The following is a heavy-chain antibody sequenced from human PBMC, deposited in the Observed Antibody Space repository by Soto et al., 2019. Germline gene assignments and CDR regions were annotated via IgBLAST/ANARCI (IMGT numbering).Heavy chain of an antibody. Sequence: EASVEVSCKPSGYTFTSYAMHWVRQAPGQRLEWMGWINAATGNTNYAQKFQGRVTITADESTSTAYMELSSLRSEDTAVYYCARDSLSCSAGSCYGPRYYYGMDVWGQGTTVTVSS. CDR3: ARDSLSCSAGSCYGPRYYYGMDV. D-gene: IGHD2-15*01. CDR2: INAATGNT. V-gene: IGHV1-3*01. CDR1: GYTFTSYA. J-gene: IGHJ6*02.